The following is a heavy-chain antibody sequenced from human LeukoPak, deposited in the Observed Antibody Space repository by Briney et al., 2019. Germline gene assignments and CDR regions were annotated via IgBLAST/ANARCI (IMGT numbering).Heavy chain of an antibody. Sequence: PSETLSLTCTVSGGSISSYYWSWIRQPPGKGLEWIGYIYYSGSTNYNPSLKSRVTISVDTSKNQFSLKLSSVTAADTAVYYCARDRVHDTAMARGAFDIWGQGTMVTVSS. CDR2: IYYSGST. J-gene: IGHJ3*02. CDR1: GGSISSYY. V-gene: IGHV4-59*01. D-gene: IGHD5-18*01. CDR3: ARDRVHDTAMARGAFDI.